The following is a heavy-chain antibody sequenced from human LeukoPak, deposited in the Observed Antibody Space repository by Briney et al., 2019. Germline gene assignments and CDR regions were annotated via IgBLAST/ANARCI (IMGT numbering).Heavy chain of an antibody. D-gene: IGHD3-9*01. J-gene: IGHJ5*02. V-gene: IGHV3-9*01. CDR3: AKGSLRYFDWLLNNWFDP. CDR2: ISFNSGSM. Sequence: GGSLRLSCAASGFNFDDYAMHWVRQAPGKGLEWVSGISFNSGSMGYADSVRGRFTISRDNAKNSLYLQMNSLRAEDTALYYCAKGSLRYFDWLLNNWFDPWGQGTLVTVSS. CDR1: GFNFDDYA.